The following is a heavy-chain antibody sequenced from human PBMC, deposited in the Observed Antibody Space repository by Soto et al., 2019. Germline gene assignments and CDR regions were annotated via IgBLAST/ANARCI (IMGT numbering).Heavy chain of an antibody. J-gene: IGHJ4*02. V-gene: IGHV5-10-1*01. CDR3: AISLTYYYDRSGYRGSEY. CDR2: IDPSDSYT. D-gene: IGHD3-22*01. Sequence: VESRQISCKGSGYSFTSYWISWVRQIPGKGLEWMGRIDPSDSYTNYSPSFQGHVTISADKSISTAYLQWSSLKASDTAMYYCAISLTYYYDRSGYRGSEYWGQGTLVIVSS. CDR1: GYSFTSYW.